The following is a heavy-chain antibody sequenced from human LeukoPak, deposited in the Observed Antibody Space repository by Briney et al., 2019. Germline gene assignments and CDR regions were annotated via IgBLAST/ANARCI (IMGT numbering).Heavy chain of an antibody. CDR1: GFTASNNY. CDR2: ISTGGST. V-gene: IGHV3-53*05. D-gene: IGHD3-3*01. CDR3: ARGTIFGVVTAIDY. Sequence: GGSLRLSCAASGFTASNNYMSWVRQAPGKGLEWVSVISTGGSTYYADSVKGRFTISRDNSKNTLYLQMNSLRAEDTAVYYCARGTIFGVVTAIDYWGQGTLVTVSS. J-gene: IGHJ4*02.